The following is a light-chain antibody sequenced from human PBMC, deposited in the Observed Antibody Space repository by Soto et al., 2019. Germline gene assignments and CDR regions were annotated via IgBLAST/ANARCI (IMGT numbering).Light chain of an antibody. CDR1: QGVPSN. Sequence: EIVLTQSPGTLSLSPGQRATLSCGASQGVPSNYLGWYQQKPGQAPRLLIYGASTRATGIPARFSGSGAGTEFILTISSLQSEDFAVYYCQQYNNWLWTFGRGTKVDI. CDR3: QQYNNWLWT. CDR2: GAS. V-gene: IGKV3-15*01. J-gene: IGKJ1*01.